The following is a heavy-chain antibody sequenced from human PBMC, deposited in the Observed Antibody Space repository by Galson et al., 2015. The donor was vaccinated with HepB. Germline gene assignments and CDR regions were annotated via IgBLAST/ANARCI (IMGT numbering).Heavy chain of an antibody. V-gene: IGHV3-23*01. D-gene: IGHD3-9*01. J-gene: IGHJ1*01. Sequence: SLRLSCAASGFTFSSYAMSWVRQAPGKGLEWVSGISGSSGSRHYADSVRGRFTVSRDNSKNTLYLQMNSLSAEDTAVYYCAKDDDILTEYYTGYFQHWGQGTLVTVSS. CDR2: ISGSSGSR. CDR1: GFTFSSYA. CDR3: AKDDDILTEYYTGYFQH.